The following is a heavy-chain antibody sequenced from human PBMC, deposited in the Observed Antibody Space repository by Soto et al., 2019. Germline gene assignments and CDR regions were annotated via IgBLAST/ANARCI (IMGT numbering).Heavy chain of an antibody. D-gene: IGHD6-6*01. V-gene: IGHV3-30*18. CDR3: AKGSSSVYYYYYGMDV. CDR2: MSSDASNK. Sequence: GSLRLSCAASGFNFRAYGMHWVRQAPGKGLQWVAVMSSDASNKYYADSVKGRFTISRDNSQNTLYLQMNSLRPEDTAVYYCAKGSSSVYYYYYGMDVWGQGTTVTVSS. J-gene: IGHJ6*02. CDR1: GFNFRAYG.